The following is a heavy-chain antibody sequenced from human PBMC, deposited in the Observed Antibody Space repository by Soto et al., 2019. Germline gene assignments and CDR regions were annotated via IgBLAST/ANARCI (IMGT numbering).Heavy chain of an antibody. D-gene: IGHD3-16*01. Sequence: QVQLVQSGADVKKPGSSVKVSCKSSGGSFGSSAISWVRQAPAQGLEWTGEIIPVFDKANYAQNFQDRLTITADESTGTVFMQLSSLRSDDTAEYFCARLRRDWGDAFDLWGQGTFVTVSS. CDR3: ARLRRDWGDAFDL. CDR1: GGSFGSSA. J-gene: IGHJ3*01. CDR2: IIPVFDKA. V-gene: IGHV1-69*01.